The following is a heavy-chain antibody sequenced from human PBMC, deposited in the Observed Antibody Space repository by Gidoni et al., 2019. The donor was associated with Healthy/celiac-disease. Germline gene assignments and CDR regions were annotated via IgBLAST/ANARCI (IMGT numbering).Heavy chain of an antibody. CDR3: AREEDSSGSDAFDI. Sequence: QVQLQQWGAGLFKPSETLSLTCAVYGGSFSGYYWSWILPPPGKGLDWIGEINHSGSTNYNPSLKSRVTISVDTSKNQFSLKLSSVTAADTAVYYCAREEDSSGSDAFDIWGQGTMVTVSS. CDR1: GGSFSGYY. J-gene: IGHJ3*02. V-gene: IGHV4-34*01. CDR2: INHSGST. D-gene: IGHD6-19*01.